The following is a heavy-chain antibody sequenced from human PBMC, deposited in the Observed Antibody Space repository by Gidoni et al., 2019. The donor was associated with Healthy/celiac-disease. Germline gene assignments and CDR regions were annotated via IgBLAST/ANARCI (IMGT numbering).Heavy chain of an antibody. V-gene: IGHV3-23*01. Sequence: EVQLLESGGGLVQPGGSLRLSCAASGFTFCSYSMSWVRQAPGKGLEWVSAISGSGGSTYYADSVKGRFTISRDNYKNTMYLQMNSLRAEDTAVYYCAKDRSRTGITMIVVVIKGPNYFDYWGQGTLVTVSS. CDR2: ISGSGGST. CDR3: AKDRSRTGITMIVVVIKGPNYFDY. J-gene: IGHJ4*02. CDR1: GFTFCSYS. D-gene: IGHD3-22*01.